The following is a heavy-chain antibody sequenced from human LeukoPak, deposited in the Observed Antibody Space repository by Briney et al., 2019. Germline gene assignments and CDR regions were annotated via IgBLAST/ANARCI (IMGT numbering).Heavy chain of an antibody. V-gene: IGHV4-30-4*08. Sequence: SETLSLTCTVSGGSISSGDYYWSWIRQPPGKGLEWIGYIYYSGSTYYNPSLKSRVTISVDTSKNQFSLKLSSVTAADTAVYYCASRIVVVPAANVYFDYWGQGTLVTVSS. CDR2: IYYSGST. CDR1: GGSISSGDYY. D-gene: IGHD2-2*01. J-gene: IGHJ4*02. CDR3: ASRIVVVPAANVYFDY.